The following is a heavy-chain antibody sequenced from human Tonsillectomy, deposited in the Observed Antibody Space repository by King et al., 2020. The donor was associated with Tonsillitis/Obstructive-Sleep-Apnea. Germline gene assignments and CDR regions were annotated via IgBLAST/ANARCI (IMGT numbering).Heavy chain of an antibody. CDR3: AKDGSSGWYGYYYYYYMDV. J-gene: IGHJ6*03. Sequence: EVQLVESGGGVVQPEGSLRLSCAASGFTFDDYAMHWVRQAPGKGLEWVSLISGDGGSTYYADSVKGRFTISRDNSKNSLYLQMNSLRTEDTALYYCAKDGSSGWYGYYYYYYMDVWGKGTTVTVSS. CDR2: ISGDGGST. D-gene: IGHD6-19*01. CDR1: GFTFDDYA. V-gene: IGHV3-43*02.